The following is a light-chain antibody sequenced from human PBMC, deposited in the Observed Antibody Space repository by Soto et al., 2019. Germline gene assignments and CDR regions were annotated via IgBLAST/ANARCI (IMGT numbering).Light chain of an antibody. J-gene: IGLJ2*01. Sequence: SYELTQPPSVSVSPGQTASITCSGDKLGDKYACWYQQKPGQSPVLVIYQDSKRPSGIPERFSGSNSGNTATLTISGTQAMDEADDYGQAWDSSTAVFGGGTKRTVL. CDR2: QDS. CDR1: KLGDKY. CDR3: QAWDSSTAV. V-gene: IGLV3-1*01.